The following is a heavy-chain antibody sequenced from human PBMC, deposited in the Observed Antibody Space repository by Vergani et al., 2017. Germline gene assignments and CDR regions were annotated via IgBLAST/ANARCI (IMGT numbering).Heavy chain of an antibody. D-gene: IGHD2-15*01. CDR1: GGTFSSYA. J-gene: IGHJ1*01. Sequence: QVQLVQSGAEVKKPGSSVKVSCKASGGTFSSYAISWVRQAPGQGLEWMGGIIPIFGTANYAQKFQGRVTITADESTSTAYMELSSLRSEDTAVYYCARDMCSGGSCYGGYFQHWGQGTLVTVSS. V-gene: IGHV1-69*01. CDR2: IIPIFGTA. CDR3: ARDMCSGGSCYGGYFQH.